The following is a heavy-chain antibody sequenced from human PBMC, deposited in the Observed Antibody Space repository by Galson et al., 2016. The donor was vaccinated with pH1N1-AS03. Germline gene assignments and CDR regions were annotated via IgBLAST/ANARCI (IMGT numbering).Heavy chain of an antibody. CDR2: IAAVGTT. D-gene: IGHD5-18*01. V-gene: IGHV3-13*01. Sequence: SLRLSCAASGFTVSTYDMHWVRQSAGGGLEWVSLIAAVGTTEYAGSVKGRFTIFRDNVKNSLYLQMNNLRAGDTALYYCAVWGYISNTHGLDVWGKGTTVTVSS. J-gene: IGHJ6*04. CDR3: AVWGYISNTHGLDV. CDR1: GFTVSTYD.